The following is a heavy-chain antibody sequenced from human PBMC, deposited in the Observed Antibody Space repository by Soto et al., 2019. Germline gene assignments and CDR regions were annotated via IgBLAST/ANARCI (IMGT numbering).Heavy chain of an antibody. CDR3: ATTYFFGAGSGY. D-gene: IGHD3-10*01. CDR2: IYYSGST. J-gene: IGHJ4*02. Sequence: QLQLQESGPGLVKPSETLSLTCTVSGGSISSSSYYWGWIRQPPGKGLEWIGSIYYSGSTYYNPSLKRRVTLSVDTSKNQFSLKLTSVTAADTAVYYCATTYFFGAGSGYWGQGTLVTVSS. V-gene: IGHV4-39*01. CDR1: GGSISSSSYY.